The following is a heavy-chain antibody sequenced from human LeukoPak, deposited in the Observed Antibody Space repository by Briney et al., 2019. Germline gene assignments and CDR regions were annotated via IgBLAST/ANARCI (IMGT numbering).Heavy chain of an antibody. V-gene: IGHV1-2*04. CDR3: ARSRIAAAGTGHYYYGMDV. CDR2: INPSSGGT. Sequence: ASVKVSCKASGYTFTGYYMHWVRQAPGQGLEWMGWINPSSGGTNYAQKFQGWVTMTRDTSISTAYMELSRLKSDDTAVYYCARSRIAAAGTGHYYYGMDVWGRGTTVNVSS. J-gene: IGHJ6*02. CDR1: GYTFTGYY. D-gene: IGHD6-13*01.